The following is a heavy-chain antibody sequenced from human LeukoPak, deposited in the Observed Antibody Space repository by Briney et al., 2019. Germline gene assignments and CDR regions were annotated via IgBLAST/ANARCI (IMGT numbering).Heavy chain of an antibody. CDR2: SWNSASI. CDR1: GSTFDDYA. D-gene: IGHD3-10*01. Sequence: GGSLRLSCAASGSTFDDYAVHWVRQVPGKGLERVSGSWNSASIGYADSVKGRFTISRDNAKNSLFLQMNSLRVEDTALYYCAKVIHVSGWGSRSFDFWGQGTLVTVSS. CDR3: AKVIHVSGWGSRSFDF. J-gene: IGHJ4*02. V-gene: IGHV3-9*01.